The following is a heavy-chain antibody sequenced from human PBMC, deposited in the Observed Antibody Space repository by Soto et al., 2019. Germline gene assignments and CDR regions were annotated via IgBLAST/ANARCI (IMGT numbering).Heavy chain of an antibody. CDR3: ARGFEQWLEEGYYYYYGMDV. V-gene: IGHV4-30-2*01. CDR1: GGSISSGGYS. J-gene: IGHJ6*02. Sequence: PSETLSLTCAVSGGSISSGGYSWSWIRQPPGKGLEWIGYIYHSGSTYYNPSLKSRVTISVDRSKNQFSLKLSSVTAADTAVYYCARGFEQWLEEGYYYYYGMDVWGQGTTVTVSS. CDR2: IYHSGST. D-gene: IGHD6-19*01.